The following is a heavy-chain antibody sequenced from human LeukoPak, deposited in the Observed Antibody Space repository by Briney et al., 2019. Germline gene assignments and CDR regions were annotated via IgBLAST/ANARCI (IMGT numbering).Heavy chain of an antibody. CDR3: AKARGIRFQVDY. J-gene: IGHJ4*02. D-gene: IGHD3-3*01. CDR2: ISWNSGSI. V-gene: IGHV3-9*01. Sequence: PGGSLRLSCAASGFTFDDYAMHWVRQAPGKGLEWVSGISWNSGSIGYADSVKGRFTISRDNAKNSLYLQMNSLRAEDTALYYCAKARGIRFQVDYWGQGTLVTVSS. CDR1: GFTFDDYA.